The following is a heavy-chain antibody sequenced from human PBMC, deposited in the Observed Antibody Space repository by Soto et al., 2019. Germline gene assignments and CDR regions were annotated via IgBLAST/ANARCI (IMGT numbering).Heavy chain of an antibody. J-gene: IGHJ6*02. D-gene: IGHD2-15*01. V-gene: IGHV3-33*01. CDR2: IWYDGSNK. Sequence: QVQLVESGGGVVQPGRSLRLSCAASGFTFRSYGMHWVRQAPGKGLEWAAVIWYDGSNKYYADSVKGRFTISRDNSKNTLYLQMSSLRAEDTAVYYCASEYCSGGSCYYYGMDVWGQGTTVTVSS. CDR3: ASEYCSGGSCYYYGMDV. CDR1: GFTFRSYG.